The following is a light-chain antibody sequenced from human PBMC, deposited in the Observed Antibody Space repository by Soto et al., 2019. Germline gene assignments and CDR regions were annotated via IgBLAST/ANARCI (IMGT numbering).Light chain of an antibody. V-gene: IGKV1-5*01. CDR1: QSISSW. CDR2: DAS. J-gene: IGKJ1*01. CDR3: QQYNSYSQT. Sequence: DIQMTQSPSTLSASVGDRVTITCRASQSISSWLAWYQQKPWKAPKLLIYDASSLESGVPSRFSGSGSGTEFTLTISSLQPDDFATYYCQQYNSYSQTFGHGTKVEIK.